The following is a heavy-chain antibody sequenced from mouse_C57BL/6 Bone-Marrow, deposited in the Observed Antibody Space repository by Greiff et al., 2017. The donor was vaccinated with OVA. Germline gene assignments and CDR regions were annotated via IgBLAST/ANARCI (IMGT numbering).Heavy chain of an antibody. D-gene: IGHD2-2*01. CDR3: ARKELWFPWFAY. Sequence: QVQLQQPGAELVRPGSSVKLSCKASGYTFTSYWMDWVKQRPGQGLEWIGNIYPSDSETHYNQKFKDKATLTVDKSSSTAYMQLSSLTSKDSAVYYCARKELWFPWFAYWGQGTLVTVSA. J-gene: IGHJ3*01. CDR1: GYTFTSYW. V-gene: IGHV1-61*01. CDR2: IYPSDSET.